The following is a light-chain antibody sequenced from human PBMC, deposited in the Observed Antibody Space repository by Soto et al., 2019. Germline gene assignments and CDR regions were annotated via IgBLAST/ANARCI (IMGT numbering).Light chain of an antibody. CDR2: INY. CDR3: AVWDDTLDAWV. CDR1: DSNIGSNT. J-gene: IGLJ3*02. V-gene: IGLV1-44*01. Sequence: QSVLTQAPSVSGIPGQSVTISCSGSDSNIGSNTVNWYQQLPGMAPKLLIYINYKRPSGVPDRFSASKSDTSASLAISGLQSEDEANYYCAVWDDTLDAWVFGGGTKVTVL.